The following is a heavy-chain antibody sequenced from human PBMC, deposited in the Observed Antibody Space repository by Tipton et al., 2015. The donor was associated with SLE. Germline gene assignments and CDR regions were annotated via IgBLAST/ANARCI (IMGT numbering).Heavy chain of an antibody. V-gene: IGHV4-59*03. CDR2: IYYSGSA. J-gene: IGHJ4*02. CDR3: AQRSSFLTGHYTD. CDR1: GGSIVGNY. D-gene: IGHD3/OR15-3a*01. Sequence: TLSLTCPVSGGSIVGNYWSWIRQPPGKGLEWVGYIYYSGSANYNPSLNSRVSISVDTSHNQFSLKLTSVTAADTAMYYCAQRSSFLTGHYTDWGQGTLVTVSS.